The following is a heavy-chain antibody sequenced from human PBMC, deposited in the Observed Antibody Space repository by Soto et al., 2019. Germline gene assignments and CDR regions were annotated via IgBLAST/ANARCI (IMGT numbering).Heavy chain of an antibody. V-gene: IGHV3-30-3*01. D-gene: IGHD6-19*01. CDR3: ARRPIAVAGFDX. Sequence: PGGSLRLSCAASGFTFSSYAMHWVRQAPGKGLEWVAVISYDGSNKYYADSVKGRFTISRDNSKNTLYLQMNSLRAEDTAVYYCARRPIAVAGFDXWGQGTLVTVSS. J-gene: IGHJ4*02. CDR1: GFTFSSYA. CDR2: ISYDGSNK.